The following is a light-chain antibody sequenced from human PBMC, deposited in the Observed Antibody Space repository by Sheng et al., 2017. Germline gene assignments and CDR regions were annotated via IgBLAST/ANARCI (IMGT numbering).Light chain of an antibody. J-gene: IGKJ2*01. CDR1: QSISSS. CDR3: QHYIMCST. Sequence: DIQMTQSPATLSASVGDRVTISCRASQSISSSLAWYQQKPGKAPKLLIYEASDLESGVPSRFSGSGSGTEFTLTISSLQPDDFATYYCQHYIMCSTFGQGDQAGDQT. V-gene: IGKV1-5*03. CDR2: EAS.